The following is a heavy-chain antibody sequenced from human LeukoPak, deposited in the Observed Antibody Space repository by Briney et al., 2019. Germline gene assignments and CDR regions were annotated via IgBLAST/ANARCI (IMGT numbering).Heavy chain of an antibody. CDR2: ITWNGGST. CDR3: ARDRTYGSFDI. J-gene: IGHJ3*02. V-gene: IGHV3-20*01. D-gene: IGHD4-17*01. CDR1: GFTFDDYG. Sequence: GGSLRLSCAASGFTFDDYGMNWVRQAPGKGLEWVSGITWNGGSTGYADSVKGRFTVSRDNAKNSLYPQMNSLRAEDTALYHCARDRTYGSFDIWGQGTMVTVSS.